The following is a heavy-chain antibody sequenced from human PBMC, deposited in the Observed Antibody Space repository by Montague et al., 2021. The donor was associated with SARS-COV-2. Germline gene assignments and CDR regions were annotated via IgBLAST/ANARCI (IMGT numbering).Heavy chain of an antibody. CDR3: AHRPLLALKGQFDY. V-gene: IGHV2-5*02. CDR2: IYWDDDK. CDR1: GFSLGTSGVG. Sequence: PALGKPTQTLTLTCTFSGFSLGTSGVGVGWIRQPPGKALEWLALIYWDDDKRYSPSLKSRLTITKDTSKNQVVLTMTNIDPVDTATYYCAHRPLLALKGQFDYWGQGTLVTVSS. D-gene: IGHD3-3*02. J-gene: IGHJ4*02.